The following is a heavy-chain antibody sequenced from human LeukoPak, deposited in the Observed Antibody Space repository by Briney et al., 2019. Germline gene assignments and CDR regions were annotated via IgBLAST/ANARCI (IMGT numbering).Heavy chain of an antibody. Sequence: GGSLRLSCTASGFTFGDYTITWIRQAPGRGLEWVGFIRNKADGGTPEYAASVKGRFTISRDDSKSIAYLQLNSLKTDDTAVYYCTRDPPTRYWGQGTLVSVSS. V-gene: IGHV3-49*03. J-gene: IGHJ4*02. CDR2: IRNKADGGTP. D-gene: IGHD1-26*01. CDR1: GFTFGDYT. CDR3: TRDPPTRY.